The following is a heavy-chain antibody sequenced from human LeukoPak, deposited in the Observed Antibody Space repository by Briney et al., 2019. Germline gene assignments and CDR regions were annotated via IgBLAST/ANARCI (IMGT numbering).Heavy chain of an antibody. V-gene: IGHV3-21*01. D-gene: IGHD1-1*01. CDR1: GFTFSSYS. CDR2: ITSSSSHI. Sequence: GGSLRLSCAASGFTFSSYSMNWVRQAPGKGLEWVSSITSSSSHIYYADSVKGRFTIYRDNAKNSLFLQMNSLRADDTAVYYCARTWKYYFDNWGQGTLVTVSS. CDR3: ARTWKYYFDN. J-gene: IGHJ4*02.